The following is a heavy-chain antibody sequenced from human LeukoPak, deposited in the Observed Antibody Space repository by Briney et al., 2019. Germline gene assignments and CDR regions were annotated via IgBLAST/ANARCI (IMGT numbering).Heavy chain of an antibody. CDR1: GFTLSSYA. Sequence: GGSLRLSCAASGFTLSSYAMSWVRQAPGKGVEWVSAISGSGGSTYYADSVKGRFTISRDNSKNTLYLQMNSLRAEDTAVYYCAKMMRLRPNDYWGQGTLVTVSS. J-gene: IGHJ4*02. CDR2: ISGSGGST. D-gene: IGHD5-12*01. CDR3: AKMMRLRPNDY. V-gene: IGHV3-23*01.